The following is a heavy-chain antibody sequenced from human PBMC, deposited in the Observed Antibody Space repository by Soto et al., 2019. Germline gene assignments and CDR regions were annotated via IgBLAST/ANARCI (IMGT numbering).Heavy chain of an antibody. CDR1: GFTFSSYS. CDR2: ISYDGSNK. V-gene: IGHV3-30*03. D-gene: IGHD6-13*01. Sequence: PGGSLRLSCAASGFTFSSYSMSWVRQAPGKGLEWVAVISYDGSNKYYADSVKGRFTISRDNSKNTLYLQMNSLRAEDTAVYYCARDSSSWSLDYWGQGTLVTVSS. J-gene: IGHJ4*02. CDR3: ARDSSSWSLDY.